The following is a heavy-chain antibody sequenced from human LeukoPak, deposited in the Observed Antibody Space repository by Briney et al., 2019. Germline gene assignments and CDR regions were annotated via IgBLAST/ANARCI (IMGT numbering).Heavy chain of an antibody. CDR1: GGSISSYY. Sequence: SETLSLTCTVSGGSISSYYWSWIRQPPGKGLEWIGYIYTSGSTNYNPSLKSRVTISVDTSKNQFSLRLSSVTAADTAVYYCARVVSSGYYDDSFDIWGQGTLVTVSS. D-gene: IGHD3-22*01. V-gene: IGHV4-4*09. CDR2: IYTSGST. J-gene: IGHJ3*02. CDR3: ARVVSSGYYDDSFDI.